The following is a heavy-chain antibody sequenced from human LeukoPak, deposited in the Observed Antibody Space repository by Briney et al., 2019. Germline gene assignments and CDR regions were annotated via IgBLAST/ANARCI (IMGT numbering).Heavy chain of an antibody. J-gene: IGHJ4*02. CDR3: ARHSSSLPFDS. D-gene: IGHD6-13*01. CDR2: ISAGGGTI. V-gene: IGHV3-48*02. Sequence: GGSLRLSCAASGFAFSTYTLNWVRQAPGKGLEWLSYISAGGGTIYYADSVKGRFTVSRDNAKNSLYLQMNSLRDEDTAVYCCARHSSSLPFDSWGQGTLVTVSS. CDR1: GFAFSTYT.